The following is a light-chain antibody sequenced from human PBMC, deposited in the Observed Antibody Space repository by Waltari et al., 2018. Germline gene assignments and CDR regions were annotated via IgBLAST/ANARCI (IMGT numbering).Light chain of an antibody. V-gene: IGLV2-8*01. J-gene: IGLJ1*01. CDR2: AVS. CDR3: SSYAGSNNFV. CDR1: SSDVVGSTY. Sequence: QSALTQPPSASGSPGQSVTISCTGTSSDVVGSTYVPWYQQHPGKAPNLMIYAVSQRPSGVPDRFSGSKSGNTASLTVSGLQAEDEADYYCSSYAGSNNFVFGTGTKVTVL.